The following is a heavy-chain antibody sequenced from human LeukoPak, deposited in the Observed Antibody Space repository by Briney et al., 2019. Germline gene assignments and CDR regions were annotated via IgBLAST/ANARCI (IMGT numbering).Heavy chain of an antibody. D-gene: IGHD2-2*01. V-gene: IGHV4-39*07. J-gene: IGHJ2*01. Sequence: PSETLSLTCTVSGDSFTSVTDYWAWIRQPPGKGLEWIASGDYSGGTYYNPSLESRVAISADMSKNQISLKLSSVTAADTAVYYCARRYPVPAALDLWGRGTLVTVSS. CDR1: GDSFTSVTDY. CDR3: ARRYPVPAALDL. CDR2: GDYSGGT.